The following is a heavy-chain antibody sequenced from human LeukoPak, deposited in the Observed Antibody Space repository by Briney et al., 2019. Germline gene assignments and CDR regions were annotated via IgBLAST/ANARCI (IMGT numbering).Heavy chain of an antibody. CDR1: GFTFSSYA. J-gene: IGHJ3*02. CDR3: ARTAVAGHDAFDI. CDR2: ISYDGSNK. Sequence: PGGSLRLSCAASGFTFSSYAMHWVRQAPGKGLEWVAVISYDGSNKYYADPVKGRFTISRDNSKNTLYLQMNSLRAEDTAVYYCARTAVAGHDAFDIWGQETMVTVSS. V-gene: IGHV3-30*04. D-gene: IGHD6-19*01.